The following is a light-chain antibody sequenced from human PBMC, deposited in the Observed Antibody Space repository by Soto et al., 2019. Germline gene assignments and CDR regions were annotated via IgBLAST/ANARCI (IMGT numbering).Light chain of an antibody. Sequence: TQSPATLSGSPGEKTTLSCRASQSVSSKLDWYQQKPGKDPKLLIYEVSTLQSGVPSRFSGSGSGTDFTLTISSLQPEDFATYYCQQLNNYPLTFGGGTKVDIK. CDR1: QSVSSK. CDR2: EVS. CDR3: QQLNNYPLT. J-gene: IGKJ4*01. V-gene: IGKV1-9*01.